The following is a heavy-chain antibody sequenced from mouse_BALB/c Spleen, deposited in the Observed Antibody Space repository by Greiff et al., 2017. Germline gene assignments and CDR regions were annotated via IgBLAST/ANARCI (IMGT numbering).Heavy chain of an antibody. CDR2: IHYSGST. Sequence: DVQLQESGPDLVKPSQSLSLTCTVTGYSITSGYSWHWLRQFPGNKLEWMGYIHYSGSTNYNPSLKSRISITRDTSKNQFFLQLNSVTTEDTSTYYCASGEGYYDLRQGLGFAYWGQGTLVTVSA. CDR3: ASGEGYYDLRQGLGFAY. D-gene: IGHD2-4*01. V-gene: IGHV3-1*02. CDR1: GYSITSGYS. J-gene: IGHJ3*01.